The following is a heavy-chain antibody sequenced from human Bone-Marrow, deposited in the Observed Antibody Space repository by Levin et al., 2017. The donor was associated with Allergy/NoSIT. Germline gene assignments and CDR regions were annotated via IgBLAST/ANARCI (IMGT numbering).Heavy chain of an antibody. Sequence: GESLKISCAASGFTFSSYSMNWVRQAPGKGLEWVSSISSSSSYIYYADSVKGRFTISRDNAKNSLYLQMNSLRAEDTAVYYCARVYSSSGYLGDYYYYYGMDVWGQGTTVTVSS. CDR2: ISSSSSYI. J-gene: IGHJ6*02. CDR1: GFTFSSYS. CDR3: ARVYSSSGYLGDYYYYYGMDV. V-gene: IGHV3-21*01. D-gene: IGHD6-13*01.